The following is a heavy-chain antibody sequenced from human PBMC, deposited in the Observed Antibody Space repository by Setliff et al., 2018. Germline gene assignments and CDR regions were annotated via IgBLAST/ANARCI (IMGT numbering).Heavy chain of an antibody. CDR2: ILFSGDT. J-gene: IGHJ4*02. CDR1: GYSISSGFS. V-gene: IGHV4-38-2*01. D-gene: IGHD3-22*01. CDR3: ASGPLEFYDSSFSWAH. Sequence: KPSETLSLTCAVSGYSISSGFSWVWIRQSPGKGLEWIGRILFSGDTYYNPSLNSRVTISADTSKNQFSLKLSSVTAADTANYYCASGPLEFYDSSFSWAHWGQGTLVTVSS.